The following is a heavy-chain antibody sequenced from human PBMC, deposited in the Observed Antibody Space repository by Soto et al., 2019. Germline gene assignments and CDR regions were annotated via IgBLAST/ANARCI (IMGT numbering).Heavy chain of an antibody. Sequence: ASVKVSCKASGYTFTSYDINWVRQATGQGLEWMGWMNPNSGNTGYAQKFQGRVTMTRNTSISTAYMELSSLRSEDTAVYYCARVYGLYYDFWSGYTRFDYWGQGTLVTVSS. V-gene: IGHV1-8*01. CDR3: ARVYGLYYDFWSGYTRFDY. J-gene: IGHJ4*02. D-gene: IGHD3-3*01. CDR2: MNPNSGNT. CDR1: GYTFTSYD.